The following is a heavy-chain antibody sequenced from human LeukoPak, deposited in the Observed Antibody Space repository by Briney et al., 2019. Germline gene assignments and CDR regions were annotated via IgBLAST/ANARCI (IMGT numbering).Heavy chain of an antibody. CDR1: GFTFSSYS. CDR3: ARCRGYSYGYADY. J-gene: IGHJ4*02. V-gene: IGHV3-48*01. D-gene: IGHD5-18*01. Sequence: GGSLRLSCAASGFTFSSYSMNWVRQAPGKGLEWVSFISSSSSTIDYADSVKGRFTISRDNAKNSLYLQMNSLRAEDSAVYYCARCRGYSYGYADYWGQGTLVTVS. CDR2: ISSSSSTI.